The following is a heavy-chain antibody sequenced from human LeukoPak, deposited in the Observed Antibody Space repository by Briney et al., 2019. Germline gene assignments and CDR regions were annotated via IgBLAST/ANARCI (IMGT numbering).Heavy chain of an antibody. Sequence: GGSLRLSCAASGLTFSSYSMNWVRQALGKGLEWVSSISSSSSYIYYADSVKGRFTISRDNSKNTLYLQMNSLRAEDTAVYYCARGGYSYGLKDYYYYGMDVWGQGTTVTVSS. J-gene: IGHJ6*02. D-gene: IGHD5-18*01. CDR1: GLTFSSYS. CDR2: ISSSSSYI. V-gene: IGHV3-21*04. CDR3: ARGGYSYGLKDYYYYGMDV.